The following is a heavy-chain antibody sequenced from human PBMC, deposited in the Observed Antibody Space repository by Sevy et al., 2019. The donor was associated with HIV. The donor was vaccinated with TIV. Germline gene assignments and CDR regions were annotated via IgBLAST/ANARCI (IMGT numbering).Heavy chain of an antibody. V-gene: IGHV3-23*01. CDR3: AKGDRTFYGMDV. CDR2: VSGSAGST. Sequence: GGSLRLSCAASGFTFSTYAMNWVRQSPGKGLEWVSAVSGSAGSTYYADSVKGRFTISRDNSKNTLYLQMNSLRAKDTAVYYCAKGDRTFYGMDVWGQGTTVTVSS. J-gene: IGHJ6*02. CDR1: GFTFSTYA. D-gene: IGHD2-15*01.